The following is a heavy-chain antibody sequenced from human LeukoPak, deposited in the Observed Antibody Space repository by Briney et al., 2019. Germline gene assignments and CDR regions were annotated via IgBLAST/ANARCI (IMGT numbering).Heavy chain of an antibody. J-gene: IGHJ4*02. V-gene: IGHV1-2*02. CDR3: ARDPRIAAVEDPYFDY. CDR2: IHPNSGGT. CDR1: GYTFTGYY. Sequence: ASVKVSCKASGYTFTGYYLHWVRQAPGQGLEWMGWIHPNSGGTNYAQKFQGRVTMTRDTSISRAYMELSRLRSDDTAVYYCARDPRIAAVEDPYFDYWGQGTLVTVSS. D-gene: IGHD6-13*01.